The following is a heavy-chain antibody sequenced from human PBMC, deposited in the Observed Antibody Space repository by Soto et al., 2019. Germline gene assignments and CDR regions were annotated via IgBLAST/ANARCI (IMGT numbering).Heavy chain of an antibody. J-gene: IGHJ2*01. CDR1: GGTFSSYA. Sequence: GASVKVSCKASGGTFSSYAISWVRQAPGQGLEWMGGIIPIFGTANYAQKFQGRVTITADESTSTAYMELSSLRSEDTAVYYCARDCRDGYNYWYFDLWGRGTLVTVSS. D-gene: IGHD5-12*01. CDR2: IIPIFGTA. V-gene: IGHV1-69*13. CDR3: ARDCRDGYNYWYFDL.